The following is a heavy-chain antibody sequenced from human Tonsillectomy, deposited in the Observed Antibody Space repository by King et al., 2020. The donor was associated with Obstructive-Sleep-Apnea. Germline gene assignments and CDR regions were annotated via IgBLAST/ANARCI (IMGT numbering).Heavy chain of an antibody. D-gene: IGHD3-22*01. J-gene: IGHJ4*02. Sequence: VQLVESGGGLVQPGGSLRLSCAASGFTFSNYVMSWVRQAPGKGLEWVSSISCSAGSTYYADSVKGRFTNSRDNSKNTLSLQMNSLRAEDTAVFYCAGRYYDSAGYYYGFDHWGQGTLVTVSS. CDR2: ISCSAGST. CDR3: AGRYYDSAGYYYGFDH. CDR1: GFTFSNYV. V-gene: IGHV3-23*04.